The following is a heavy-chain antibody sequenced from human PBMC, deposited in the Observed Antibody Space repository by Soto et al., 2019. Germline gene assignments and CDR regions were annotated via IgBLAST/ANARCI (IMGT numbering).Heavy chain of an antibody. J-gene: IGHJ3*01. Sequence: QITLKESGPTLVKPTQTLTVTCTFSGFSLSTRGVGVGWIRQPPGKALEWLALIYWDYDRRYSPSLKSRLTVTMDTSNNQVVLTMTNVDPVDTATYYCAHRLKNYYDSSGSWGNDALDVWGPGTMVTVSS. CDR2: IYWDYDR. CDR1: GFSLSTRGVG. D-gene: IGHD3-22*01. CDR3: AHRLKNYYDSSGSWGNDALDV. V-gene: IGHV2-5*02.